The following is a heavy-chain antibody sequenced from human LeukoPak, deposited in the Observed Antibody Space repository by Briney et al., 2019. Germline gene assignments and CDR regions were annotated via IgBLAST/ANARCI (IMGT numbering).Heavy chain of an antibody. J-gene: IGHJ4*02. V-gene: IGHV1-2*02. Sequence: GASVKVSCKASGYTFTGYYMHWVRQAPGQGLEWMGWVNPNSGGTNYAQKFQGRVTMTRDTSISTAYMELSRLRSDDTAVYYCARDDCSGGSCYSEFDNWGQGTLVTVSS. CDR3: ARDDCSGGSCYSEFDN. D-gene: IGHD2-15*01. CDR1: GYTFTGYY. CDR2: VNPNSGGT.